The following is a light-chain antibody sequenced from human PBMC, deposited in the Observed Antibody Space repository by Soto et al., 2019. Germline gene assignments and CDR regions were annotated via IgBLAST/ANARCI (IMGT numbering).Light chain of an antibody. CDR1: QSITRSH. Sequence: EIVLTQSPGTLSLSPWVRATLSCRASQSITRSHLVWYQQKPGQAPSLLLNGASSRPTGIPDRFSGSGSGTEFTLTISRLEPEDFAVYYCQQYDSSPLTFGGGTKVEIK. J-gene: IGKJ4*01. CDR2: GAS. CDR3: QQYDSSPLT. V-gene: IGKV3-20*01.